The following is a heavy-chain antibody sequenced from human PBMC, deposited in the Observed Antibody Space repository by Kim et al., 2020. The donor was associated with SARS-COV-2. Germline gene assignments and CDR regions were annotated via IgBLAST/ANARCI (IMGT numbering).Heavy chain of an antibody. CDR3: ARGSVVVTAIGNDYYYGMDV. Sequence: SETLSLTCAVYGGSFSGYYWSWIRQPPGKGLEWIGEINHSGSTKYNPSLKSRVTISVNTSKNQFSLKLSSVTAADTAVYYCARGSVVVTAIGNDYYYGMDVWGQGTTVTVSS. J-gene: IGHJ6*02. CDR2: INHSGST. CDR1: GGSFSGYY. V-gene: IGHV4-34*01. D-gene: IGHD2-21*02.